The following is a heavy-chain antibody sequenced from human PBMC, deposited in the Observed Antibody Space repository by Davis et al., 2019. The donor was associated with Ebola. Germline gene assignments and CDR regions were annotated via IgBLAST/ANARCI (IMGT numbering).Heavy chain of an antibody. D-gene: IGHD3-22*01. CDR2: INPSGGST. CDR3: ATHISDYQDSGGDYFDY. CDR1: GYTFTSYY. V-gene: IGHV1-46*01. Sequence: AASVKVSCKASGYTFTSYYMHWVRQAPGQGLEWMGIINPSGGSTIYAQKFQGRVTMTEDTSTDTAYMELSSLRSADTAVYYCATHISDYQDSGGDYFDYWGQGTLVTVSS. J-gene: IGHJ4*02.